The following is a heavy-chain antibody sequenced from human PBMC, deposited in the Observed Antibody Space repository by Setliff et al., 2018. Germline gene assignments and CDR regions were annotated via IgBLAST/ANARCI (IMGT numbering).Heavy chain of an antibody. CDR2: IHYSGST. V-gene: IGHV4-59*08. J-gene: IGHJ4*02. CDR3: ARSLGSGSYYNSRPFYSDY. Sequence: SETLSLTCTVSGGSISTYYWSWIRQPPEKGLEWIAYIHYSGSTNQNPSLKSRVTISGDTSKNQFSLKLTSVTAADTAVYYCARSLGSGSYYNSRPFYSDYWGQGTLVTVSS. D-gene: IGHD3-10*01. CDR1: GGSISTYY.